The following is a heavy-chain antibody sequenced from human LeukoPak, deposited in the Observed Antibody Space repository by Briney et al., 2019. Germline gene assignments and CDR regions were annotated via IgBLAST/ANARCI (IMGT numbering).Heavy chain of an antibody. Sequence: GGSLRLSCAASGFTFSSYAMSWVRQVPGKGLEWVSVISGSGDNTYYADSVKGRFTISRDNSKNTLYLQMNSLRAEDTAVYYCAIYDSSGYYNYWGQGTLVTVSS. CDR2: ISGSGDNT. CDR1: GFTFSSYA. V-gene: IGHV3-23*01. CDR3: AIYDSSGYYNY. D-gene: IGHD3-22*01. J-gene: IGHJ4*02.